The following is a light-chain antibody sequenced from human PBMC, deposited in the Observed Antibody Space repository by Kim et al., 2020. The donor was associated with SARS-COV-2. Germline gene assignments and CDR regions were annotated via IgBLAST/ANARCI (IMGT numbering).Light chain of an antibody. V-gene: IGLV1-51*01. CDR2: DDD. CDR3: GAWDNSLSAVV. Sequence: GQWVSMSCSGASSNIGSHYVSWYVQLPGTDPKLLIYDDDKRPSGVPDRFSGSKSGASATLGITGLQTGDEADYYCGAWDNSLSAVVFGGGTQLTVL. CDR1: SSNIGSHY. J-gene: IGLJ2*01.